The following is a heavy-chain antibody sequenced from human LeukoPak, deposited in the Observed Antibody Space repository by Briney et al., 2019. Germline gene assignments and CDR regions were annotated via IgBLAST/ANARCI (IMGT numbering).Heavy chain of an antibody. Sequence: PSETLSLTCTVSDGSISNYWSWIRQPPGKGLEWIGHIYDSGSTNYNPSLKSRVTISVDTSKNQFSLKLSSVTAADTAVYYCAREFSWSGFFDHWGQGTLVTVSS. CDR1: DGSISNY. V-gene: IGHV4-59*01. CDR2: IYDSGST. D-gene: IGHD3-3*01. J-gene: IGHJ4*02. CDR3: AREFSWSGFFDH.